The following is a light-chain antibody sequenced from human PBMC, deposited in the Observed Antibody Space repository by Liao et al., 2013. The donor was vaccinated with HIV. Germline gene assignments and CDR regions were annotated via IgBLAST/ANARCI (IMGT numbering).Light chain of an antibody. J-gene: IGLJ1*01. CDR1: KLGDKY. CDR2: QDT. V-gene: IGLV3-1*01. Sequence: SYELTQPPSVSVSPGQTASIPCSGDKLGDKYVSWYQQKPGQSPVLVIYQDTKRPSGIPERFAGSNSGNSATLTISGTQPMDEADYYCQAWDRSSALYVFGTGTKVTVL. CDR3: QAWDRSSALYV.